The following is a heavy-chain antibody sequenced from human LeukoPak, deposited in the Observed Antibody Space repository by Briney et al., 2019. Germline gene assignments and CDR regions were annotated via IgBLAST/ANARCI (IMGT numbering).Heavy chain of an antibody. J-gene: IGHJ4*02. V-gene: IGHV3-21*01. CDR1: GFTFSSYS. D-gene: IGHD3-22*01. Sequence: PGGSLRLSCAASGFTFSSYSMNWVRRAPGKGLEWVSSISSSSSYIYYADSVKGRFTISRDNAKNSLYLQMNSLRVEDTAVYYCARAGSGYRDSIDYWGQGTLVTVSS. CDR3: ARAGSGYRDSIDY. CDR2: ISSSSSYI.